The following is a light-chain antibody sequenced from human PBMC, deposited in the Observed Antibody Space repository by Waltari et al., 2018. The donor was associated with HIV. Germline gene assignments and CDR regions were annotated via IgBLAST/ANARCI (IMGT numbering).Light chain of an antibody. CDR1: AGAVNRGHC. CDR2: DSN. CDR3: LLSYDGDVV. V-gene: IGLV7-46*01. Sequence: QPVVTQAPSLTVSPGGTVILTCASSAGAVNRGHCPYWFQQRPGQAPKTLIFDSNNRYSWTPARFTGSFLGGKAALTLTGVRPEDDADYYCLLSYDGDVVFGGGTKLTVL. J-gene: IGLJ2*01.